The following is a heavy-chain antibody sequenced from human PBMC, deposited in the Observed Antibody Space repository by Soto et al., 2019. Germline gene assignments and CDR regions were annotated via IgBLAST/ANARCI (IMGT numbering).Heavy chain of an antibody. J-gene: IGHJ5*02. V-gene: IGHV3-33*01. Sequence: PGGSLRLSCAASGFTFSSYGMHWVRQAPGKGLEWVAVIWYDGSNKYYADSVKGRFTISRDNAKNSLYLQMNSLRAEDTAVYYSARAPRPTLRFLEWSTTWFDPWGQGTLVTVSS. CDR3: ARAPRPTLRFLEWSTTWFDP. D-gene: IGHD3-3*01. CDR2: IWYDGSNK. CDR1: GFTFSSYG.